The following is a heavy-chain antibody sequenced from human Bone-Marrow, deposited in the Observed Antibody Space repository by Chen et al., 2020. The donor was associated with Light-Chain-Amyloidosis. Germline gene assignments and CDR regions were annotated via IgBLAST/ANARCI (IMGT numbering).Heavy chain of an antibody. CDR2: FRYVGGP. D-gene: IGHD1-1*01. J-gene: IGHJ6*02. CDR3: AGGDGLGTVDGIRYHGVDV. CDR1: GGSMTTHF. Sequence: QMQLRESGPGLVKPSETLSLTCDVSGGSMTTHFFYWMRQAPGKGLEWIGYFRYVGGPRYSPSLASRMTISGDTSKKQFSLKINFVTAADTAVYYCAGGDGLGTVDGIRYHGVDVWGPGITVTVSS. V-gene: IGHV4-59*11.